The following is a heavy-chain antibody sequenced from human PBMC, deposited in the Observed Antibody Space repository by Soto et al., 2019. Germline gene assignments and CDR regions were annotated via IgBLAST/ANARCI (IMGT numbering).Heavy chain of an antibody. Sequence: VQVLESGGGLVQPGGSLRLSCSVSGFAFDGFTMTWVRQAPGKGLEWVSSISGSAARTYYADSVQGRFTISRDNSKSTLYLQMSSLRVEATAEYFCTRGGVGTTGSCDFWGQGTLVAVSS. V-gene: IGHV3-23*01. CDR2: ISGSAART. CDR1: GFAFDGFT. CDR3: TRGGVGTTGSCDF. D-gene: IGHD6-13*01. J-gene: IGHJ4*02.